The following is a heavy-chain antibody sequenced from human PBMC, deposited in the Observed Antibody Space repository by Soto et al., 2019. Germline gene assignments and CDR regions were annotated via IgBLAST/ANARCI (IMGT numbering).Heavy chain of an antibody. Sequence: SVQVTFKACGGTFSRYAIIWVRQAPGQGLEWMGGIIPSFGTANYAQKFQGRVTITADKSTSTAYMELSSLRSEDTAVYYCAREPGSSSSGLWGFDPWGQGTLVTVSS. CDR2: IIPSFGTA. J-gene: IGHJ5*02. CDR1: GGTFSRYA. CDR3: AREPGSSSSGLWGFDP. D-gene: IGHD6-6*01. V-gene: IGHV1-69*06.